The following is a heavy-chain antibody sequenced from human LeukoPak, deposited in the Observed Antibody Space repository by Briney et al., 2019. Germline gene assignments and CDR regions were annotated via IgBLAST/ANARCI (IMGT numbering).Heavy chain of an antibody. CDR3: ARDLEYFDL. D-gene: IGHD1-1*01. Sequence: PSETLSLTCTVSGGSISPYYWSWIRQPPGKGLEWIGYIYYSGSTNYNPSLKSRVTISVDTSKNQFSLKLSSVTAADTAVYYCARDLEYFDLWGRGTLVTVSS. CDR1: GGSISPYY. J-gene: IGHJ2*01. CDR2: IYYSGST. V-gene: IGHV4-59*01.